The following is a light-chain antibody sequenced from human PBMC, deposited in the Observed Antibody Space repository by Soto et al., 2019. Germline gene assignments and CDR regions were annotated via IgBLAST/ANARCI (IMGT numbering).Light chain of an antibody. Sequence: DIQMTQSPSSLSASVGDRVTITCRASQSISSYLNWYQQKPGKAPKLLIYSVYSLQSGVPSRFSGSGSGTDFTLTISSLQPEDSATYYCQQSYSTPPTFGQGTKVEIK. CDR2: SVY. CDR3: QQSYSTPPT. J-gene: IGKJ1*01. V-gene: IGKV1-39*01. CDR1: QSISSY.